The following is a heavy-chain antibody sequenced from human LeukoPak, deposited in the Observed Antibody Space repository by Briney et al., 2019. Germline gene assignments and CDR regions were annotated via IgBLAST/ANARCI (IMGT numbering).Heavy chain of an antibody. CDR3: ARGICGGDCYTNWFDP. J-gene: IGHJ5*02. V-gene: IGHV1-2*06. D-gene: IGHD2-21*01. CDR2: INPNSGGT. CDR1: GYTFTGYY. Sequence: ASVKVSCKASGYTFTGYYMHWVRQAPGQGLEWMGRINPNSGGTNYAQKFQGRVTMTRDTSISTAYMELSRLRSEDTAVYYCARGICGGDCYTNWFDPWGQGTLVTVSS.